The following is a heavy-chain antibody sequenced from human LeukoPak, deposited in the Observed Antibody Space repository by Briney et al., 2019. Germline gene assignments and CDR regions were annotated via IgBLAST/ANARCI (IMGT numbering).Heavy chain of an antibody. Sequence: GGSLRLSCATSGFTFSSYAMHWVRQAPGKGLEWVAVISYDGSEKYYADSVKGRFTISRDSSKNTLYLQMNSLRAEDTAAYYCARDPFCSSTSCLPGDYWGQGTLVTVSS. CDR2: ISYDGSEK. CDR1: GFTFSSYA. V-gene: IGHV3-30-3*01. J-gene: IGHJ4*02. CDR3: ARDPFCSSTSCLPGDY. D-gene: IGHD2-2*01.